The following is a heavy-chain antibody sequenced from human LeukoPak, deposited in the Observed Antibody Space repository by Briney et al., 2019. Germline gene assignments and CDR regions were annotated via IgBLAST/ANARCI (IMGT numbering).Heavy chain of an antibody. CDR3: ARNAFKTSSENYFDF. V-gene: IGHV1-18*01. D-gene: IGHD3-3*02. CDR2: ISAYSGDT. CDR1: AYNFISYG. J-gene: IGHJ4*02. Sequence: ASVKVSCKASAYNFISYGISWVRLVPGQGLEWMGWISAYSGDTNYAQRFQGRVTMSTDTSTDTAYMELRSLKSEDTAVYYCARNAFKTSSENYFDFWGRGTLVTASS.